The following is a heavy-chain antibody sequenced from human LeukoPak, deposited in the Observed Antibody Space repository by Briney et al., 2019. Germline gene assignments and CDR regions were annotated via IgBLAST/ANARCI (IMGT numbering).Heavy chain of an antibody. CDR1: GFTFSTYT. CDR2: IDSSNSYI. Sequence: GGSLRLSCAASGFTFSTYTMNWVRQAPGKGLEWVSSIDSSNSYIYYADSVKGRFTISRDDAKNSLYLQMNSLRAEDTAVYYCARDPTSSWKTAFDIWGQGTLVTVSS. J-gene: IGHJ3*02. V-gene: IGHV3-21*01. CDR3: ARDPTSSWKTAFDI. D-gene: IGHD1-1*01.